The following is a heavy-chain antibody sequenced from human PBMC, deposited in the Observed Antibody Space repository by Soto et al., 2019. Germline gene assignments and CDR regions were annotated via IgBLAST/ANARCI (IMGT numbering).Heavy chain of an antibody. D-gene: IGHD2-21*02. J-gene: IGHJ3*02. V-gene: IGHV1-69*02. CDR1: GGTFSSYT. CDR2: IIPILGIA. CDR3: VNGGGSTTADDAFNI. Sequence: SVKVSCKASGGTFSSYTISWVRQAPGQGLEWMGRIIPILGIANYAQKFQGRVTITADKSTSTAYMELSSLRSEDTAVYYCVNGGGSTTADDAFNIWGKATIVTVSS.